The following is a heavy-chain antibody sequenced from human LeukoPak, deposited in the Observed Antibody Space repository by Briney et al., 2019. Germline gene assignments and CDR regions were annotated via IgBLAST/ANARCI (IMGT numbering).Heavy chain of an antibody. D-gene: IGHD5-18*01. J-gene: IGHJ6*03. V-gene: IGHV4-59*01. CDR2: LYYSGST. CDR3: ARVDTGAMDV. Sequence: SETLSLTCTVSGGSISSYYWSWIRPPPGKGLEWIGYLYYSGSTNYNPSLKSRVTISVDTSKNQFSLKLSSVTAADTAVYYCARVDTGAMDVWGKGTTVTVSS. CDR1: GGSISSYY.